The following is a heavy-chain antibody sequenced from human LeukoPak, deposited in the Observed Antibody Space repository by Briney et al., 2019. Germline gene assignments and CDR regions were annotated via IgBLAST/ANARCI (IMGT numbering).Heavy chain of an antibody. CDR1: GFTFSTYG. V-gene: IGHV3-23*01. CDR2: ISGSGGST. Sequence: GGSLRLSCAASGFTFSTYGMSWVRQAPGKGLEWVSAISGSGGSTYYADSVKGRFTISRDNSKNSLYLQMNSLRAEDTALYYCARVDSSGLTYYFDYWGQGTLVTVSS. D-gene: IGHD3-22*01. CDR3: ARVDSSGLTYYFDY. J-gene: IGHJ4*02.